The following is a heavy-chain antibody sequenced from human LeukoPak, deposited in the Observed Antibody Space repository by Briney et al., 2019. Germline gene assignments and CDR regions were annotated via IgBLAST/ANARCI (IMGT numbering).Heavy chain of an antibody. CDR3: AREVTTPKNWFDP. D-gene: IGHD1-1*01. CDR2: IYYRGST. J-gene: IGHJ5*02. V-gene: IGHV4-39*02. Sequence: SETLSLTCTVSGGSLSSYYWGWIRQPPGKGLEWIGSIYYRGSTYYNASLKSRVTISIDTSKNQFSLNLSSVTAADTAVYYCAREVTTPKNWFDPWGQGTLVTVSS. CDR1: GGSLSSYY.